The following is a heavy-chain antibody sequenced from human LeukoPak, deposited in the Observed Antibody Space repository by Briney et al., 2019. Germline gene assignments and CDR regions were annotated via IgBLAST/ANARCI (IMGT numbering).Heavy chain of an antibody. CDR1: GFTFSSYW. D-gene: IGHD6-13*01. Sequence: GSLRLSCAASGFTFSSYWMSWVRHAPGKGLEWVANIKQDGSEKYYVDSVKGRFTISRDNAKNSLYLQMNSLRAEDTAVYYCARDQVAAATDYWGQGTLVTVSS. CDR3: ARDQVAAATDY. J-gene: IGHJ4*02. V-gene: IGHV3-7*01. CDR2: IKQDGSEK.